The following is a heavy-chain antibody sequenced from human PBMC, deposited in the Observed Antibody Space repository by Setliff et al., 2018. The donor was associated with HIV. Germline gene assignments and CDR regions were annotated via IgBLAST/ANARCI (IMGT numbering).Heavy chain of an antibody. Sequence: ASVKVSCKVSGYTLTELSIHWVRQAFGKGLEWMGGFDPEDGEAIYAQKFQGRVIMTEDTSTDTAYMELSSLTSGDAAVYYCATRTRWIQLSFDGIFDYWGQGTPVTSP. V-gene: IGHV1-24*01. CDR1: GYTLTELS. CDR3: ATRTRWIQLSFDGIFDY. CDR2: FDPEDGEA. J-gene: IGHJ4*02. D-gene: IGHD5-18*01.